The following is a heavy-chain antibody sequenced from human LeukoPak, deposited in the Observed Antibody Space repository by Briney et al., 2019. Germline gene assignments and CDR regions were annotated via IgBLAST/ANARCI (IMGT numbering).Heavy chain of an antibody. Sequence: ASVKVSCKVSGYTLTELSMHWVRQAPGKGLEWMGGFDPEDGETIYAQKFQGRVTMTEDTSTGTAYMELSSLRSEDTAVYYCATDIVVVTTLGAFDIWGQGTMVTVSS. CDR1: GYTLTELS. J-gene: IGHJ3*02. D-gene: IGHD2-21*02. V-gene: IGHV1-24*01. CDR3: ATDIVVVTTLGAFDI. CDR2: FDPEDGET.